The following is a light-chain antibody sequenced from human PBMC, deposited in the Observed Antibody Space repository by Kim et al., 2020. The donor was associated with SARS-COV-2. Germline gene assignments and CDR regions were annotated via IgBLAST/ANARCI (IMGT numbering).Light chain of an antibody. Sequence: PQSVSDGECATHYYRANQGVRSGYFAWYQQKTGQAPRIRIYGRTSRATGIPDRFSGSGSGSDFTLTISKLGPEYFAVYYCQQYGTFGPGTKVDIK. V-gene: IGKV3-20*01. CDR2: GRT. CDR1: QGVRSGY. J-gene: IGKJ3*01. CDR3: QQYGT.